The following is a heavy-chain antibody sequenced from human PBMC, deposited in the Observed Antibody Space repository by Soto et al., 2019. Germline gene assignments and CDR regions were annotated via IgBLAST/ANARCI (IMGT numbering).Heavy chain of an antibody. J-gene: IGHJ6*02. V-gene: IGHV4-4*09. CDR2: IHSSGST. CDR3: ARFGRGDSYYGMDV. CDR1: GDSISSYY. Sequence: SETLSLTCTVSGDSISSYYWTWIRQPPGKGLEWIGYIHSSGSTNYDPSFKSRVTMSVDTSKNHFSLRLSSVTTADTAVYYCARFGRGDSYYGMDVWGQGTTVTVSS. D-gene: IGHD2-21*02.